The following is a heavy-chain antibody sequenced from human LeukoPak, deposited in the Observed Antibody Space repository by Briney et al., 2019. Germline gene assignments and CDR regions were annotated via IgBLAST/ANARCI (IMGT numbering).Heavy chain of an antibody. D-gene: IGHD6-19*01. V-gene: IGHV4-38-2*02. J-gene: IGHJ4*02. Sequence: SETLSLTCTVSGYSISSGYYWGWIRQPPGKGLEWIGSIYHSGSTYYNPSLKSRVTISVDTSKSQFSLKLSSVTAADTTVYYCARGVVAGKARFFDYWGRGTLVTVSS. CDR2: IYHSGST. CDR3: ARGVVAGKARFFDY. CDR1: GYSISSGYY.